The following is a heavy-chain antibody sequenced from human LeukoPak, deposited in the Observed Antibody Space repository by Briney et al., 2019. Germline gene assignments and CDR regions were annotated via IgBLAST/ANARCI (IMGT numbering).Heavy chain of an antibody. D-gene: IGHD4-17*01. CDR3: ARGATVTTSWLDY. J-gene: IGHJ4*02. CDR1: GFTVSSNC. V-gene: IGHV3-66*01. CDR2: IYSGGST. Sequence: PGRSLRLSCAASGFTVSSNCMYWVRQAPGKGLEWVSLIYSGGSTTHADSVKGRFTISRDNSNNTLYLQMNSLRAEDTAVYYCARGATVTTSWLDYWGQGTLVTVSS.